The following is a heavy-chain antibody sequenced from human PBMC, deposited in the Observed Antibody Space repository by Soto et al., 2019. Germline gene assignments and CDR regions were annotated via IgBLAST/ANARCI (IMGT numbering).Heavy chain of an antibody. V-gene: IGHV4-38-2*01. CDR2: IYNSGSI. CDR1: GYSISSDYY. Sequence: PSETLSLTCAVSGYSISSDYYWAWIRQPPGKGLEWIGGIYNSGSIYYNPSLMSRVTISVDTSKNQFSLRLTSVTAADTAVYYCARMSSSWPRANFDYWGQGTLVTVSS. D-gene: IGHD6-13*01. CDR3: ARMSSSWPRANFDY. J-gene: IGHJ4*02.